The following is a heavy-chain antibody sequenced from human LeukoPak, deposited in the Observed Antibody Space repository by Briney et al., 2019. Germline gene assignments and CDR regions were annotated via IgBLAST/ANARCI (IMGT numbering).Heavy chain of an antibody. D-gene: IGHD3-22*01. CDR1: GGTFSSYA. J-gene: IGHJ4*02. CDR3: ARRVTWYYDSSGYSENGDYFDY. V-gene: IGHV1-69*13. CDR2: IIPIFGTA. Sequence: SVKVSCKASGGTFSSYAISWVRQAPGQGLEWMGGIIPIFGTANYAQKFQGRVTITADESTSTAYMELSSLRSEDTAVYYCARRVTWYYDSSGYSENGDYFDYWGQGTLVTVSS.